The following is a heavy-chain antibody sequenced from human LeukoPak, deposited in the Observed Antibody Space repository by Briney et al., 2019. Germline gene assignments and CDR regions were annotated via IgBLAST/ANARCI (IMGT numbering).Heavy chain of an antibody. CDR1: GFTFDDYG. D-gene: IGHD2-2*01. J-gene: IGHJ4*02. CDR2: INWNGGST. Sequence: RPGGSLRLSCAASGFTFDDYGMSWVRQAPGKGLEWVSGINWNGGSTGYADSVKGRFTISRDNAKNSLYLQMNSLRAEDTALCYCARVGPWGVVVPAARFDYWGQGTLVTVSS. CDR3: ARVGPWGVVVPAARFDY. V-gene: IGHV3-20*04.